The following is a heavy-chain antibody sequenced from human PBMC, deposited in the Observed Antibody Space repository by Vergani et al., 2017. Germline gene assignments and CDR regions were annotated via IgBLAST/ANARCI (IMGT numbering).Heavy chain of an antibody. D-gene: IGHD3-10*01. CDR2: IYYSGST. Sequence: QVQLQESGPGLVKPSQTLSLTCTVSGGSISSGDYYWSWIRQPPGKGLEWIGYIYYSGSTNYNPSLKSRVTISVDTSKNQFSLKLSSVTAADTAVYYCARVARDTLWFGEPLGRFDPWGQGTLVTVSS. V-gene: IGHV4-61*08. J-gene: IGHJ5*02. CDR1: GGSISSGDYY. CDR3: ARVARDTLWFGEPLGRFDP.